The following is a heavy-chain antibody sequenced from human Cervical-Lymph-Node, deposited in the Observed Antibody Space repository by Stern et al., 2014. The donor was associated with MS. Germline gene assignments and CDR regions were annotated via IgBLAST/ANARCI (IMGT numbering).Heavy chain of an antibody. CDR2: IYYTGSA. CDR3: AIGARYSDISGYYFYFDY. J-gene: IGHJ4*02. V-gene: IGHV4-31*03. CDR1: GGSINSGGYY. D-gene: IGHD3-22*01. Sequence: QVQLQESGPGLVKPSQTLPLTCTVSGGSINSGGYYWSWIRQYPGKGLEWIGYIYYTGSAYYDPSLKSRLSMSIDTSKNQFSLNLNSVTAADTAVYYCAIGARYSDISGYYFYFDYWGQGTLVTVSS.